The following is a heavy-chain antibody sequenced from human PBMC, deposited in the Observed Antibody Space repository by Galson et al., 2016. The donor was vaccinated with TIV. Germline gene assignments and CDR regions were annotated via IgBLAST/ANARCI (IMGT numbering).Heavy chain of an antibody. CDR2: IAWDYDK. Sequence: PALVKPTPTLTLTCTFSGFSLMTRGMCVSWIRQPPGKALECTARIAWDYDKYYSTSLKTTLTISKETSKNQVVLTMTNVDPADTATYYCARYRSRGACYDSWSQGTLVTVSA. CDR3: ARYRSRGACYDS. J-gene: IGHJ5*01. CDR1: GFSLMTRGMC. V-gene: IGHV2-70*10. D-gene: IGHD2-21*01.